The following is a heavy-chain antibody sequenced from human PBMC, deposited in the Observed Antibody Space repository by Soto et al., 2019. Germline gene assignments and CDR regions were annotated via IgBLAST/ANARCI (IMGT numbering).Heavy chain of an antibody. CDR2: IWFDGSNK. V-gene: IGHV3-33*01. CDR1: GFTFSSYG. J-gene: IGHJ4*02. Sequence: QVQLVESGGGVVQPGRSLRLSCAASGFTFSSYGMHWVRQAPGKGLEWVAVIWFDGSNKYYADSVKGRFTISRDNSKNTLYLQMNSARDEDTAVYYCARGGSYCLEGYWGQGTLVTVSP. D-gene: IGHD1-26*01. CDR3: ARGGSYCLEGY.